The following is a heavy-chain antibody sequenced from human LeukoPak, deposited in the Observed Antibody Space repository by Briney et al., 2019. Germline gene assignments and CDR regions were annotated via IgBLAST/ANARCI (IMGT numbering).Heavy chain of an antibody. V-gene: IGHV4-34*01. Sequence: SETLSLTCAVYGGSFSGYYWSWIRQPPGKGLEWIGEINHSGSTNYNPSLKSRVTISVDTSKNQFSLKLSSVTAADTAVYYCARGRKRLLENWFDPWGQGTLVTVSS. D-gene: IGHD6-25*01. CDR2: INHSGST. CDR3: ARGRKRLLENWFDP. CDR1: GGSFSGYY. J-gene: IGHJ5*02.